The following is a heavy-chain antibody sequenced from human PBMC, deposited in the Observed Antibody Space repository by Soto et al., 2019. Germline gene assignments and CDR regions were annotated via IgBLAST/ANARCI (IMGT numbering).Heavy chain of an antibody. J-gene: IGHJ6*02. CDR3: AREEGYSSSWGFYGMDV. D-gene: IGHD6-13*01. CDR1: GFTFSSYG. CDR2: IWYDGSNK. Sequence: QVQLVESGGGVVQPGRSLRLSCAASGFTFSSYGMHWVRQAPGKGLEWVAVIWYDGSNKYYADSVKGRFTISRDNSKNTLYLQMNSLSAEDTAVYYCAREEGYSSSWGFYGMDVWGQGTTVTVSS. V-gene: IGHV3-33*01.